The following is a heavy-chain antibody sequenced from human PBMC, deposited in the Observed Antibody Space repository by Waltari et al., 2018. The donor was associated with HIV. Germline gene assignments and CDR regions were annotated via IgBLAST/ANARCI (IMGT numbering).Heavy chain of an antibody. CDR3: AKGCLGGCSCYYFQH. J-gene: IGHJ1*01. V-gene: IGHV3-30*02. Sequence: QVQLVESGGGVVQPGGSLRLSCAASGFTFSSFGMHWVRQAAGEGLGWVAFVRDDGRHEEYTAAMKGRSTISRDNTKNTLYLQMNSLRTEDTAIYYCAKGCLGGCSCYYFQHWGQGTLVTVSS. D-gene: IGHD2-15*01. CDR1: GFTFSSFG. CDR2: VRDDGRHE.